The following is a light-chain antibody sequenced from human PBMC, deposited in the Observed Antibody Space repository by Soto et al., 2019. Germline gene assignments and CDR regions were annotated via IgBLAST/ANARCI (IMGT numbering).Light chain of an antibody. Sequence: DIQMTQSPSSLSASIGDRITNTCRASQSIGGLLYWFQQKPGQAPKLLIYGASTLQSGVPSRFSGSGSGTDFTLTISSLQPEDFATYYCQQSYTYPITFGRGTRLEIK. CDR2: GAS. CDR3: QQSYTYPIT. V-gene: IGKV1-39*01. CDR1: QSIGGL. J-gene: IGKJ5*01.